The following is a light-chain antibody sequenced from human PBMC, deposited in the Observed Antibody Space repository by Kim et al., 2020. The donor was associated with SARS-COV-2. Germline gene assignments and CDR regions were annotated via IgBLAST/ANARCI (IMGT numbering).Light chain of an antibody. V-gene: IGLV2-14*03. J-gene: IGLJ1*01. CDR1: GSDFGGYNY. CDR2: DVS. Sequence: GQSVTISCTGTGSDFGGYNYVSWYQQHPGKAPKLMIYDVSNRPSGVSNRFSGSKSGNTASLTISGLQAEDEADYYCSSYTSSSTYVFGTGTKVTVL. CDR3: SSYTSSSTYV.